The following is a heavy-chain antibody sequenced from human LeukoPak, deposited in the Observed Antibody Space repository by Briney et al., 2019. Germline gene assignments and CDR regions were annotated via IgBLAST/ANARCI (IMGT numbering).Heavy chain of an antibody. CDR3: ARGNWFDP. Sequence: GGSLRLSCAASGFTFSSYGMHWVRQAPGKGLEWVAFIRYDGSDKYYADSVKGRFTVSRDNSKNTLYLQLNSLRVEDTAVYYCARGNWFDPWGQGTLVTVSS. V-gene: IGHV3-30*02. CDR2: IRYDGSDK. J-gene: IGHJ5*02. CDR1: GFTFSSYG.